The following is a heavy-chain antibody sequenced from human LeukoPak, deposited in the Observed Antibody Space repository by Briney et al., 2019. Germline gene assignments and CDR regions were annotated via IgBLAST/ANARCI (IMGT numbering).Heavy chain of an antibody. V-gene: IGHV1-2*02. Sequence: ASVKVSCKASGYTFTGYYMHWVRQAPGQGLEWMGWINPNSGGTNYAQKFQGRVTMTRDTSISTAYMELSRLRSDDTAVYYCAREGPRIAADAFDIWGQGTMVTVSP. CDR1: GYTFTGYY. J-gene: IGHJ3*02. CDR2: INPNSGGT. CDR3: AREGPRIAADAFDI. D-gene: IGHD6-13*01.